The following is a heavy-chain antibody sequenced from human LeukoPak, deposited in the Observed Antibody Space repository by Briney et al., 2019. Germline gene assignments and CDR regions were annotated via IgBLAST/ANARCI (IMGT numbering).Heavy chain of an antibody. CDR3: VTGHYDSRMYFDL. Sequence: PGGSLRLSCTASGFTFSTYWIHWVRQAPGKGLVWVSQIKFDGTLASYADSVKGRFTVSRDNGNNTLYLHMNSLGTEDTAVYYCVTGHYDSRMYFDLWGRGTLVTVSS. CDR2: IKFDGTLA. D-gene: IGHD3-16*01. CDR1: GFTFSTYW. V-gene: IGHV3-74*01. J-gene: IGHJ2*01.